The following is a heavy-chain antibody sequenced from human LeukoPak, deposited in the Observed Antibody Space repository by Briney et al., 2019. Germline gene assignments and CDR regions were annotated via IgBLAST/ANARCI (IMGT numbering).Heavy chain of an antibody. V-gene: IGHV3-7*01. J-gene: IGHJ4*02. D-gene: IGHD3-22*01. CDR3: ARLNYYYDSSGYWNY. Sequence: GSLRLSCAASGFTFSSYWMSWVRQAPGKGLEWVANIKQDGSEKYYVDSVKGRFTISRDNAKNSLYLQMNSLRAEDTAVYYCARLNYYYDSSGYWNYWGQGTLVTVSS. CDR2: IKQDGSEK. CDR1: GFTFSSYW.